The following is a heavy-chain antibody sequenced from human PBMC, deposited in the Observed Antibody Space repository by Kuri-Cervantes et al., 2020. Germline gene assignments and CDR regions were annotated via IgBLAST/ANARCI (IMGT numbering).Heavy chain of an antibody. CDR2: IYSCGST. V-gene: IGHV3-NL1*01. CDR1: GFTFSSYG. CDR3: AKAPYDYGDYFWGY. J-gene: IGHJ4*02. D-gene: IGHD4-17*01. Sequence: GESLKISCAASGFTFSSYGMHWVRQAPGKGLEWVSVIYSCGSTYYADSVKGRFTISRDNSKNTLYLQMNNLRAEDTAVYYCAKAPYDYGDYFWGYWGQGTLVTVSS.